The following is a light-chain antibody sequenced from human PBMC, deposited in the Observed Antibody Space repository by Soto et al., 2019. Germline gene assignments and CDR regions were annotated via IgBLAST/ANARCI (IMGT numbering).Light chain of an antibody. CDR3: QQTYRTPLT. Sequence: DIQMTQSPSSLSASVGDRVTITCRAGQYIGRYLNWYQQKPGKAPKLLIYAASSLHSGVPSRFSGSGSGTDFTLTISSLQPEDFAAYSCQQTYRTPLTFGGGTKVDIK. V-gene: IGKV1-39*01. J-gene: IGKJ4*01. CDR1: QYIGRY. CDR2: AAS.